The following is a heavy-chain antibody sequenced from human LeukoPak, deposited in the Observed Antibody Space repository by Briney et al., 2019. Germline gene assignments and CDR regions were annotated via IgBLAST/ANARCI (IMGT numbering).Heavy chain of an antibody. CDR1: GGSISSGDYY. CDR2: IHYSGST. V-gene: IGHV4-30-4*01. Sequence: SQTLSLTCTVSGGSISSGDYYWNWIRQPPGKGLEWIGYIHYSGSTYYNPSLKSRVTISVDTSKNQFSLKLNSVTAADTAVYYCARVGSGSRSFDYWGQRTLVTVSS. D-gene: IGHD2-15*01. J-gene: IGHJ4*02. CDR3: ARVGSGSRSFDY.